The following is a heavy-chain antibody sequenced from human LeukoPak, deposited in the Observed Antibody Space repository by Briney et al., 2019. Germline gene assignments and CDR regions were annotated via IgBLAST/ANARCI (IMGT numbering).Heavy chain of an antibody. Sequence: GGSLRLSCAASGFTFSGSAIHWVRQASGKGLEWVGRIRSKANSYATAYAASVKGRFTISRDDSKNTAYLQMNSLKTEDTAVYHCTSWADSGNYYRGDDYWGQGTLVTVSA. CDR3: TSWADSGNYYRGDDY. D-gene: IGHD3-10*01. CDR1: GFTFSGSA. CDR2: IRSKANSYAT. V-gene: IGHV3-73*01. J-gene: IGHJ4*02.